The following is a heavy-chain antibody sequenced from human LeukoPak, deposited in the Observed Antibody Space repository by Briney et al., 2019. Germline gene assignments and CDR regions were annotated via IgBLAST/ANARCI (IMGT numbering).Heavy chain of an antibody. CDR3: ATGRSCTTCYLPDY. Sequence: GGSLRLSCVDSGFIFSAYWLTWVRQAPGKGLEWVANINQDGGEKYYVDSVNGRFTISRDNAKNSLYLQMNSLRAEDTAVYHCATGRSCTTCYLPDYWGQGTLVTVSS. V-gene: IGHV3-7*01. D-gene: IGHD2-2*01. CDR2: INQDGGEK. J-gene: IGHJ4*02. CDR1: GFIFSAYW.